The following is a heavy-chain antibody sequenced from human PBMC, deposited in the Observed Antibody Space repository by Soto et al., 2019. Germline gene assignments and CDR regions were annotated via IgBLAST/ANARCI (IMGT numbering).Heavy chain of an antibody. D-gene: IGHD3-3*01. CDR1: GGSISRYY. J-gene: IGHJ4*02. CDR3: ARDPLGVDQQPFDH. V-gene: IGHV4-4*07. Sequence: SETLSLTCTVSGGSISRYYWNWIRQPAGKRLEWIGRIFTNEHINYNPSLKSRATLSVDMSKNQFSLKLTSVTADDTAVYYCARDPLGVDQQPFDHWVQGTLVTVSP. CDR2: IFTNEHI.